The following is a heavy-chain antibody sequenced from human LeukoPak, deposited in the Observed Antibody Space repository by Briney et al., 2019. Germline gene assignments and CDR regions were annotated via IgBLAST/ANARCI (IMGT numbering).Heavy chain of an antibody. CDR3: ARLGEATTPYYYYYGMDV. V-gene: IGHV4-61*01. Sequence: PSETLSLTCTVSGGSVSSGSYYWSWIRQPPGKGLEWIGYIYYSGSTNYNPSLKSRVTISVDTSKNQFSLKLSSVTAADTAVYYCARLGEATTPYYYYYGMDVWGQGTTVTVSS. CDR2: IYYSGST. D-gene: IGHD1-26*01. CDR1: GGSVSSGSYY. J-gene: IGHJ6*02.